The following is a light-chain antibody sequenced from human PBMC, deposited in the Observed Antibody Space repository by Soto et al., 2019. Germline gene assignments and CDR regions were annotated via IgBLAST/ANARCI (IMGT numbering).Light chain of an antibody. CDR3: QQYGSSPT. V-gene: IGKV3-20*01. CDR1: QSVKNNY. J-gene: IGKJ5*01. CDR2: GAS. Sequence: EIVLTQSPGTLSLSPGDRATLSCRASQSVKNNYLVWYQQKVGQAPRLLMSGASSRATGIPDRFNGSGSGTDFTLTISRLEPEDFAVYYCQQYGSSPTFGQGTRLEIK.